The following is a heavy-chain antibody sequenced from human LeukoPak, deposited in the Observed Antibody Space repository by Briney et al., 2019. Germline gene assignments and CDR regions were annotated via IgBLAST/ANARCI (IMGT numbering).Heavy chain of an antibody. J-gene: IGHJ4*02. CDR3: ARASRGSSGWYPGRY. D-gene: IGHD6-19*01. V-gene: IGHV4-30-2*01. CDR1: GGSISSGGYS. CDR2: IYHSGST. Sequence: SETLSLTCAVSGGSISSGGYSWSWIRQLPGKGLEWIGYIYHSGSTYYNPSLKSRVTISVDRSKNQFSLKLSSVTAADTAVYYCARASRGSSGWYPGRYWGQGTLVTVSS.